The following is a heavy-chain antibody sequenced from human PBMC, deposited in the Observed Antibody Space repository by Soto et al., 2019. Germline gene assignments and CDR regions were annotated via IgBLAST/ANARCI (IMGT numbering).Heavy chain of an antibody. V-gene: IGHV4-34*01. J-gene: IGHJ4*02. D-gene: IGHD5-18*01. CDR3: ARARGYSYGYFDY. CDR1: GGSFSGYY. CDR2: INHSGST. Sequence: SETLSLTCAVYGGSFSGYYWSWIRQPPGKGLEWIGEINHSGSTNYNPSLKSRVTISVDTSKNQFSLKLSSVTAADTAVYYCARARGYSYGYFDYWGQGTLVTVSS.